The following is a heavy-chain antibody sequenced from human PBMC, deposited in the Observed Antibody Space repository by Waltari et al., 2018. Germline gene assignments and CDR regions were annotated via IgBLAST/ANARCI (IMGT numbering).Heavy chain of an antibody. J-gene: IGHJ6*02. D-gene: IGHD3-22*01. CDR2: INHSGST. Sequence: QVQLQQWGAGLLKPSETLSLTCAVYGGSFSGYYWSWIRKPPGKGLEWIGEINHSGSTNYNPSLKSRVTISVDTSKNQFSLKLSSVTAADTAVYYCARHRAGYYDSSGYQYYYYYYGMDVWGQGTTVTVSS. CDR3: ARHRAGYYDSSGYQYYYYYYGMDV. CDR1: GGSFSGYY. V-gene: IGHV4-34*01.